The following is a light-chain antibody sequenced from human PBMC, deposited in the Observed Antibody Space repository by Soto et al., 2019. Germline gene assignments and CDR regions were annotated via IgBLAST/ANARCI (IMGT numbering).Light chain of an antibody. CDR3: LENIHWPLT. Sequence: EVVMTQSPLSLPVILGQSASISCRSSHSLVASDGNTYLNWLHHRPGQSPRRLTYQVSSRESGFTVRFRGGGLGTDFTLTIRRVEAEDVGVYFCLENIHWPLTFGGGTKVEIK. CDR1: HSLVASDGNTY. CDR2: QVS. V-gene: IGKV2-30*01. J-gene: IGKJ4*01.